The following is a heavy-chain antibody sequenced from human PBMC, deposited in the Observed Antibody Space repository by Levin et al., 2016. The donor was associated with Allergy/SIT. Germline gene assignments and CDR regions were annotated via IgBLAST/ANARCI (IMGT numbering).Heavy chain of an antibody. V-gene: IGHV3-30*04. CDR2: ISYDGSNK. CDR3: ARDPQPTGPTDYYGMDV. Sequence: WIRQPPGKGLEWVAVISYDGSNKYYADSVKGRFTISRDNSKNTLYLQMNSLRAEDTAVYYCARDPQPTGPTDYYGMDVWGQGTTVTVSS. J-gene: IGHJ6*02. D-gene: IGHD1-14*01.